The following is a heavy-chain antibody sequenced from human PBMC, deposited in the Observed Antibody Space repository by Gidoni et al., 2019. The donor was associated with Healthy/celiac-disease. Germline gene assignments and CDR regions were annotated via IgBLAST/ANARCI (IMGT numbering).Heavy chain of an antibody. D-gene: IGHD2-2*01. Sequence: QVQLVESGGGVVQPGRSLRLSCAASGFTFSRYGMHWVRQAPGKGLEWVAVISYDGSNKYYADSVKGRFTISRDDSKNTLYLQMNSLRAEDTAVYYCAKGAGDIVVVPAASAAVDYWGQGTLVTVSS. CDR2: ISYDGSNK. CDR1: GFTFSRYG. CDR3: AKGAGDIVVVPAASAAVDY. J-gene: IGHJ4*02. V-gene: IGHV3-30*18.